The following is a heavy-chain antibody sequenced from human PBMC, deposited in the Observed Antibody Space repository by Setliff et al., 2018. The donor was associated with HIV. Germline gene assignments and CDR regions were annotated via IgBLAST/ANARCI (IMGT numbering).Heavy chain of an antibody. V-gene: IGHV4-38-2*02. CDR3: ARDPSDGYGHFDY. CDR1: GYSISSGYY. J-gene: IGHJ4*02. Sequence: SETLSLTCAVSGYSISSGYYWGWIRQPPGKGLEWIGSIYHSGSTYYNPSLKSRVTISVDTSKNQFSLKLSSVTAADTAVYYCARDPSDGYGHFDYGGQGALVTVSS. D-gene: IGHD2-2*03. CDR2: IYHSGST.